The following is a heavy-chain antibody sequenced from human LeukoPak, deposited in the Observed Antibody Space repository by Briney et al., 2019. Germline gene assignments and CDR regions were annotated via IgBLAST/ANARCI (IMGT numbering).Heavy chain of an antibody. CDR1: GFTFSSYG. CDR3: AKGGGYLLEPLYYFDY. V-gene: IGHV3-30*02. Sequence: GGSLRLSCAASGFTFSSYGMHWVRQAPGKGLEWVAFIRYDGSNKYYADYVKGRFTISRDNSKNTLYLQMNSLRAEDTAVYYCAKGGGYLLEPLYYFDYWGQGTLVTVSS. CDR2: IRYDGSNK. J-gene: IGHJ4*02. D-gene: IGHD3-22*01.